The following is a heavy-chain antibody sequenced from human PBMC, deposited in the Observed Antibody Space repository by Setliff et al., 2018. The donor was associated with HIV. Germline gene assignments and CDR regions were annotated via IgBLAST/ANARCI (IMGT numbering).Heavy chain of an antibody. V-gene: IGHV3-7*03. CDR3: ALLWPFDY. Sequence: GGSLRLSCAASGFTYSSYWMGWVRQAPGKGLEWVANINEDGSEKYYVDSVKGRFTISRDNAENSLSLQMNSLRGEDTAVYYCALLWPFDYWGQGALVTVSS. J-gene: IGHJ4*02. CDR2: INEDGSEK. D-gene: IGHD3-10*01. CDR1: GFTYSSYW.